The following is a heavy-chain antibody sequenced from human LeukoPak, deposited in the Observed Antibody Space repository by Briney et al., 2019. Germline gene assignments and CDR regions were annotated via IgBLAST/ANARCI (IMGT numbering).Heavy chain of an antibody. Sequence: GGSLRLSCAASGFTFSSYGMHWVRQAPGKGLEWVAVMWFDGSNIYYADSVKGRFTISRDNSKNTLYLQMNSLRAADTAVYYCARDYSSSWLRFFDYWGQGTLVTVSS. CDR2: MWFDGSNI. CDR3: ARDYSSSWLRFFDY. CDR1: GFTFSSYG. V-gene: IGHV3-33*01. D-gene: IGHD6-6*01. J-gene: IGHJ4*02.